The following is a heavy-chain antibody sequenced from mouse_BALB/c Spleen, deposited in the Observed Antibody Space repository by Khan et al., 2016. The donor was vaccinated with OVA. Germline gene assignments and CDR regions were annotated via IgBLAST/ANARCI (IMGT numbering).Heavy chain of an antibody. CDR1: GYTFTSYW. CDR2: INPSTGYT. J-gene: IGHJ3*01. D-gene: IGHD1-1*01. CDR3: VNHGSSSAWFSY. V-gene: IGHV1-7*01. Sequence: QVQLQQSGAELAKPGASVKMSCKASGYTFTSYWMHWVKQRPGQGLEWIGYINPSTGYTEYNQKFKDKATLTADKSSNTAYMQLSSLTSEDSAVYYCVNHGSSSAWFSYGGQGTLVTVSA.